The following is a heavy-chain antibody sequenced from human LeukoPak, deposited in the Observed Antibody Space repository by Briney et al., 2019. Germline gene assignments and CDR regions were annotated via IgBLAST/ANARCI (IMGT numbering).Heavy chain of an antibody. CDR3: ASIQIVVVPAATSHFDY. CDR1: GFTFSSYA. J-gene: IGHJ4*02. D-gene: IGHD2-2*01. CDR2: ISYDGSNK. V-gene: IGHV3-30-3*01. Sequence: GRSLRLSCAASGFTFSSYAMHWVRQAPGKGLEWVAVISYDGSNKYYADSVKGRFTTSRDNSKNTLYLQMNSLRAEDTAVYYCASIQIVVVPAATSHFDYWGQGTLVTVSS.